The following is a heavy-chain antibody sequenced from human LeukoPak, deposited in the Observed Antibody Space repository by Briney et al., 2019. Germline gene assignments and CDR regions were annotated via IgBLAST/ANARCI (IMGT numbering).Heavy chain of an antibody. J-gene: IGHJ5*02. CDR3: ARVVRELELRGGPNWFDP. CDR1: GYTFTGCH. CDR2: INPNSGDT. V-gene: IGHV1-2*06. Sequence: ASVKVSCKASGYTFTGCHMHWVRQAPGQGLEWMGRINPNSGDTNYAQKFQGRVTMTRDTSISTAYMELSRLRSDDTAVYYCARVVRELELRGGPNWFDPWGQGTLVTVSS. D-gene: IGHD1-7*01.